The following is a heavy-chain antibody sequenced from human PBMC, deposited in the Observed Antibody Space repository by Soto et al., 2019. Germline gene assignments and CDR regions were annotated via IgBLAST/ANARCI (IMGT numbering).Heavy chain of an antibody. CDR2: IYYSGST. Sequence: SETLSLTCTVSGGSISSGGYYWSWIRQHPGKGLEWIGYIYYSGSTYYNPSLKSRVTISVDTSKNQFSLKLSSVTAADTALYYCAGEGNRGYSYGYFDYWGQGTLVTVSS. J-gene: IGHJ4*02. CDR3: AGEGNRGYSYGYFDY. V-gene: IGHV4-31*03. CDR1: GGSISSGGYY. D-gene: IGHD5-18*01.